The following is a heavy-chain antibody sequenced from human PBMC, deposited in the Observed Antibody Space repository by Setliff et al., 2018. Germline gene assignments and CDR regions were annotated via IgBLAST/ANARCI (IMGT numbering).Heavy chain of an antibody. CDR2: IYYSGST. CDR1: GGSISSSSYY. J-gene: IGHJ6*02. V-gene: IGHV4-39*07. CDR3: ARENRYSSGWYSYYYGIDV. D-gene: IGHD6-19*01. Sequence: SETLSLTCTVSGGSISSSSYYWGWIRQPPGKGLEWIGSIYYSGSTYYNPSLKSRVTISVDTSKNQFSLKVSSVTAADTAVYYCARENRYSSGWYSYYYGIDVWGQGTTVTVSS.